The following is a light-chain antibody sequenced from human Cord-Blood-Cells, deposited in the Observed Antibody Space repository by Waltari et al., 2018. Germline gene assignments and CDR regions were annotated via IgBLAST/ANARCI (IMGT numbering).Light chain of an antibody. J-gene: IGLJ1*01. V-gene: IGLV2-23*02. CDR2: EVS. Sequence: QSALTQPASVSGSPGQSITISCTGTSGDVGSYNLFSWYQQPPGKAPKLMIYEVSKRPSGVSNRFSGSKSGNTASLTISGLQAEDEADYYCCSYAGSSTYVFGTGTKVTVL. CDR3: CSYAGSSTYV. CDR1: SGDVGSYNL.